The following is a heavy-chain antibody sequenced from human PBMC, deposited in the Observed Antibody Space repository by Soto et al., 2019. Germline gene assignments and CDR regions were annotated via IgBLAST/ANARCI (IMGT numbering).Heavy chain of an antibody. CDR3: ARYYGSGSYYGVARYQYYYMDV. CDR1: GYTFTSYG. Sequence: ASVKVSCKASGYTFTSYGISWVRQAPGQGLEWMGWISPYNENTNYVQKFQGRVTMTIDTSTSTAYMELRSLRSDDTAVYYCARYYGSGSYYGVARYQYYYMDVWGKGTTVTVSS. CDR2: ISPYNENT. V-gene: IGHV1-18*01. D-gene: IGHD3-10*01. J-gene: IGHJ6*03.